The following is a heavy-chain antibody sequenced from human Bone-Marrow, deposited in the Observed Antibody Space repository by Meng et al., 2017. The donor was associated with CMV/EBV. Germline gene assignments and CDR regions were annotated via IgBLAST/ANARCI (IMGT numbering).Heavy chain of an antibody. D-gene: IGHD2-2*01. CDR2: IIPILGIA. CDR3: ATNEGSHLGYYYGMDV. J-gene: IGHJ6*02. Sequence: SVKVSCKASGGTFSSYAISWVRQAPGQGLEWMGGIIPILGIANYAQKFQGRVTITADKSTSTAYMELRSLRSDDTAVYYCATNEGSHLGYYYGMDVWGQGTTVTVSS. CDR1: GGTFSSYA. V-gene: IGHV1-69*10.